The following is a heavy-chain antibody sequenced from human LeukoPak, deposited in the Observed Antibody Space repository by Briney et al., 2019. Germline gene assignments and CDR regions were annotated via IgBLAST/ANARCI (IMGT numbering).Heavy chain of an antibody. CDR2: ISYDGSNK. J-gene: IGHJ4*02. Sequence: PVRSLRLSCAASGFTFSSYGMHWVPQAPGKGLEWVAVISYDGSNKLYADSVKGRFTISRDNSKNTLFVQINSLRAEDTAVYYCAKDGQGNGWSRFYYFDYWGQGTLVTVSS. CDR1: GFTFSSYG. CDR3: AKDGQGNGWSRFYYFDY. V-gene: IGHV3-30*18. D-gene: IGHD6-19*01.